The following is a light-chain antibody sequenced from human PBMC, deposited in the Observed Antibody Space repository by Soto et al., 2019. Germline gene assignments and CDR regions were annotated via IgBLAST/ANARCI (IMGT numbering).Light chain of an antibody. CDR2: AAS. V-gene: IGKV1-39*01. J-gene: IGKJ4*01. Sequence: DIQMTQSPSSLSASVGDRVTITCRASQSISSYLNWYQQKPGKAPKLLIYAASSLQSGVPSRFSGSESGTDFTLTISSLQPEDFATYYCQQSYSTPTFGGGTKVDIK. CDR3: QQSYSTPT. CDR1: QSISSY.